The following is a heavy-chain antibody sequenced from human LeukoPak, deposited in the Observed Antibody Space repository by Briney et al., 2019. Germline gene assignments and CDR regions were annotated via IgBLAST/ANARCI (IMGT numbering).Heavy chain of an antibody. D-gene: IGHD5-12*01. Sequence: GGSLRLSCAASGFTFTNAYMSWVRQAPGKGLEWVGRIESKTDGGTTEYAAPVKGRFTISSDDSTNTMYLQMSSLKTEDTAVYYCTLDSGYDYFDYWGQGTLVTLSS. CDR1: GFTFTNAY. CDR3: TLDSGYDYFDY. V-gene: IGHV3-15*04. CDR2: IESKTDGGTT. J-gene: IGHJ4*02.